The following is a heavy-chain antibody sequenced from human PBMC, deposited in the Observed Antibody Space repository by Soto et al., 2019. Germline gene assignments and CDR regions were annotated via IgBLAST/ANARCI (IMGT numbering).Heavy chain of an antibody. CDR1: GYSFTSYW. CDR3: ARTSAAGKYYYGMAV. CDR2: IYPGDSDT. Sequence: GESLKISCKASGYSFTSYWIGWVRQMPGKGLEWMGIIYPGDSDTRYSPSFQGQVTISADKSISTAYLQWSSLKASDTAMYYCARTSAAGKYYYGMAVWGQGTTVTVSS. V-gene: IGHV5-51*01. J-gene: IGHJ6*02. D-gene: IGHD6-13*01.